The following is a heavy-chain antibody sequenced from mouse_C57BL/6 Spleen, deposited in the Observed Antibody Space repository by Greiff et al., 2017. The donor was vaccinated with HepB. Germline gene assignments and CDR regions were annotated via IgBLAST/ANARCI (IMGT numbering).Heavy chain of an antibody. Sequence: EVQRVESGGGLVQPKGSLKLSCAASGFSFNTYAMNWVRQAPGKGLEWVARIRSKSNNYATYYADSVKDRFTISREDSESMLYLQMNNLKTEDTAMYYCVRELSRGFDYWGQGTTLTVSS. CDR3: VRELSRGFDY. V-gene: IGHV10-1*01. CDR1: GFSFNTYA. D-gene: IGHD1-3*01. CDR2: IRSKSNNYAT. J-gene: IGHJ2*01.